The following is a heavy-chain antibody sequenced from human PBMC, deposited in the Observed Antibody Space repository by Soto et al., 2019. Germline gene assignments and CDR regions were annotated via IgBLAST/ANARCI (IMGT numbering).Heavy chain of an antibody. CDR1: GFTFSSYA. Sequence: GGSLRLSCAASGFTFSSYAMSWVRQAPGKGLEWVSAISGSGGSTYYADSVKGRFTISRDNSKNTLYLQMNSLRAEDTAVYYCAKAGITGTYYYYGMDVWGQGTTVTVSS. V-gene: IGHV3-23*01. D-gene: IGHD1-20*01. J-gene: IGHJ6*02. CDR2: ISGSGGST. CDR3: AKAGITGTYYYYGMDV.